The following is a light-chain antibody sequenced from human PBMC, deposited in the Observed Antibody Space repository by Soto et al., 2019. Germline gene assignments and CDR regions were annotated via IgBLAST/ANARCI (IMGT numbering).Light chain of an antibody. V-gene: IGLV2-8*01. J-gene: IGLJ3*02. Sequence: QSALTQPPSASGSPGQSVTISCTGTSSDVGGYNYVSWYQQHPDKAPKLMIYEVSKRPSGVPDRFSGSKSGNTASLTVSGLQAEDEADYYCSLQRVFGGGTKLTVL. CDR1: SSDVGGYNY. CDR2: EVS. CDR3: SLQRV.